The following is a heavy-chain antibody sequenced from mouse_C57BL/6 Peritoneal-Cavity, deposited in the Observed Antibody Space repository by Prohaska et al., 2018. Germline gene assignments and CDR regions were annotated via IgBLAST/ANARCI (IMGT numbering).Heavy chain of an antibody. CDR2: INSEGSGI. D-gene: IGHD2-1*01. V-gene: IGHV11-2*01. CDR1: GFTFSGFW. J-gene: IGHJ1*03. Sequence: EVQLLETGGGLVQPGGSRGLSCEGSGFTFSGFWMSWVRQTPGKTLEWIGDINSEGSGINYGPCIKDRFTSFRDNDKSTLYLQMSNVRSEDTATCVYMGYGNYWYFDVWGTGTTVTASS. CDR3: MGYGNYWYFDV.